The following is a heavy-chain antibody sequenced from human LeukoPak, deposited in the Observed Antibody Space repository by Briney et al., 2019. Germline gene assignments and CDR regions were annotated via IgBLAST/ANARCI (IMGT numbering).Heavy chain of an antibody. CDR1: GFTFSSYG. J-gene: IGHJ4*02. CDR2: ISYDGSNK. CDR3: AKSSSQQWLAGCYFDY. Sequence: GGSLRLSCAASGFTFSSYGMHWVRQAPGKGLEWVAVISYDGSNKYYADSVKGRFTISRDNSKNTLYLQMNSLRAEDTAVYYCAKSSSQQWLAGCYFDYWGQGTLVTVSS. V-gene: IGHV3-30*18. D-gene: IGHD6-19*01.